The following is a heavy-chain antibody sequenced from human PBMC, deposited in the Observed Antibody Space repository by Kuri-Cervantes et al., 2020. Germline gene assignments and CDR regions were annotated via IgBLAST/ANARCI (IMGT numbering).Heavy chain of an antibody. Sequence: SETLSLTCVVYGGSFSGYFWTWVRQPPGKGLEWIGEFDHTGKTNYNPSLKTRVTISVDTSQNHFSLKLTSVTAADTGVYFCARGLPSFVSTRNYMDVWGKGTTVTVSS. CDR1: GGSFSGYF. CDR3: ARGLPSFVSTRNYMDV. V-gene: IGHV4-34*01. J-gene: IGHJ6*03. D-gene: IGHD5/OR15-5a*01. CDR2: FDHTGKT.